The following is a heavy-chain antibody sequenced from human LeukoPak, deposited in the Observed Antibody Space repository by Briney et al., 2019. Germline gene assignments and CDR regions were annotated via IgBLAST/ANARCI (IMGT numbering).Heavy chain of an antibody. J-gene: IGHJ4*02. CDR3: AKEIRRYHDSSGYSGDY. Sequence: PGGSLRLSCAASGFTFSSYGMHWVRQAPGKGLEWVAFIRYDGSNKYYADSVKGRFTISRDNSKNTLYLQMNSLRAEDTAVYYCAKEIRRYHDSSGYSGDYWGQGTLVTVS. CDR2: IRYDGSNK. CDR1: GFTFSSYG. D-gene: IGHD3-22*01. V-gene: IGHV3-30*02.